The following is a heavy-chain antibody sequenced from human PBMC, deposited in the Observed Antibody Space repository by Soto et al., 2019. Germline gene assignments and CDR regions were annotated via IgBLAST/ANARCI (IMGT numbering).Heavy chain of an antibody. Sequence: PGGSLRLSCAASGSTFSSYGMHWVRQAPGKGLEWVAVISYDGSNKYYADSVKGRFTISRDNSKNTLYLQMNSLRAEDTAVYYCAKAQKRVRGVHTYGMDVWGQGTTVTVSS. D-gene: IGHD3-10*01. CDR1: GSTFSSYG. J-gene: IGHJ6*02. CDR2: ISYDGSNK. CDR3: AKAQKRVRGVHTYGMDV. V-gene: IGHV3-30*18.